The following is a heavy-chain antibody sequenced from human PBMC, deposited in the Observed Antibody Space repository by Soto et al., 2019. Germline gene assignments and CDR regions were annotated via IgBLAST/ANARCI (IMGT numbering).Heavy chain of an antibody. CDR3: ASTRRDGYNNYYYYYGMDV. CDR1: GFTFSSYN. Sequence: EVQLVESGGGLVKPGGSLRLSCAASGFTFSSYNMNWVRQAPGKGLEWVSSISSSSSYIYYADSVKGRFTISRDNAKNSLYRQMNSLRAEDTAVYSCASTRRDGYNNYYYYYGMDVWGQGTKVTVSS. J-gene: IGHJ6*02. V-gene: IGHV3-21*01. D-gene: IGHD5-12*01. CDR2: ISSSSSYI.